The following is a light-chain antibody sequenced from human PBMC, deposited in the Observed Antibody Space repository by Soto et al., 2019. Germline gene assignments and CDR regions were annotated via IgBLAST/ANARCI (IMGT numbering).Light chain of an antibody. Sequence: EIVMTQSPATLSVSPGERATLSCRASQSVSSNLAWYQQKPGQAPRLLIYGASTRATGIPARFSGSGSGTEFTLTISSLQSEDFAVYYCQQYNNWPPRAYTFGQGNKLEIK. J-gene: IGKJ2*01. CDR2: GAS. V-gene: IGKV3-15*01. CDR3: QQYNNWPPRAYT. CDR1: QSVSSN.